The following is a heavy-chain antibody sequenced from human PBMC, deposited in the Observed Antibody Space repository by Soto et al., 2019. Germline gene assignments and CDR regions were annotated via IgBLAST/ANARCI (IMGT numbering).Heavy chain of an antibody. CDR3: AKGMAGTFYFDY. V-gene: IGHV3-23*01. CDR2: ISGSGGST. CDR1: GFTFSSYA. J-gene: IGHJ4*02. D-gene: IGHD6-19*01. Sequence: GSLRLSCAASGFTFSSYAMSWVRQAPGKGLEWVSAISGSGGSTYYADSVKGRFTISRDNSKNTLYLQMNSLRAEDTAVYYCAKGMAGTFYFDYWGQGTLVTVSS.